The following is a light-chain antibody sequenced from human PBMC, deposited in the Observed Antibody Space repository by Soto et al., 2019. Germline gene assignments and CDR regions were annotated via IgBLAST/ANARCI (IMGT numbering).Light chain of an antibody. Sequence: DIQMTQSPSTLSASVGDRVTITCRASQSVTSRLAWYQQKPGKAPKLLIYGASNLESGVPSRFSGSGSGTEFTLTISSLQPDDFATYYCQKYNSYSRTFGGGTTVEIK. J-gene: IGKJ4*01. CDR2: GAS. CDR3: QKYNSYSRT. CDR1: QSVTSR. V-gene: IGKV1-5*01.